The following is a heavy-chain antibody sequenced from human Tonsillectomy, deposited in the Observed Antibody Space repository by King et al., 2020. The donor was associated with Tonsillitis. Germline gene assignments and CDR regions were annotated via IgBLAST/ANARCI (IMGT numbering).Heavy chain of an antibody. Sequence: VQLVESGAEVKKPGESLKISCKGSGYRFTSYWIGWVRQMPGKGLEWMGSIYPHDSQTRYSPSFQGQVTISADKSISTAYLQWSSLKASDTAIYYCASPSGSSLPDDFDIWGQGTMVTVSS. CDR3: ASPSGSSLPDDFDI. D-gene: IGHD1-26*01. CDR2: IYPHDSQT. V-gene: IGHV5-51*03. J-gene: IGHJ3*02. CDR1: GYRFTSYW.